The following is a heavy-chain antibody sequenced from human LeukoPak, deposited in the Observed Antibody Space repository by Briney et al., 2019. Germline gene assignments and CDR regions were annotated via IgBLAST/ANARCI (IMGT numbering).Heavy chain of an antibody. V-gene: IGHV1-2*06. J-gene: IGHJ3*02. CDR2: INPNSGGT. Sequence: ASVKVSCKASGYTFTGYYMHWVRQAPGQGLEWMGRINPNSGGTNYAQKFQGRVTMTRDTSISTAYLQWSSLKASDTAMYYCARQGYDAFDIWGQGTMVTVSS. D-gene: IGHD6-13*01. CDR1: GYTFTGYY. CDR3: ARQGYDAFDI.